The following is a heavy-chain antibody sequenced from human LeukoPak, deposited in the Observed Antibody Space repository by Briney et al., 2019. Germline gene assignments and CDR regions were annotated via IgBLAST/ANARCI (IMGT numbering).Heavy chain of an antibody. D-gene: IGHD3-10*01. V-gene: IGHV3-30*18. CDR3: AKEDYDGSGSYYTH. CDR2: IGSDGKTA. CDR1: GFTLSRHG. Sequence: GRSLRLSCAASGFTLSRHGMHWVRQAPGRGLEWMAVIGSDGKTAVYADSVKGRFAISRDNTNNALYLQMNSLRGEDTAVYHCAKEDYDGSGSYYTHWGQGTLVSVAS. J-gene: IGHJ4*02.